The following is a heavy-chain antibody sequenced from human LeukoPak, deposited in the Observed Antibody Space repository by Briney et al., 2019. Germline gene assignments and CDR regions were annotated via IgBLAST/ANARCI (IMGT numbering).Heavy chain of an antibody. J-gene: IGHJ4*02. CDR3: ARLGGAYFDY. Sequence: GGSLRLSCVASGFTFSDYYMSWIRQAPGKGLEWVSVIYAGGNTYYTDSVKGRFTISRDKSKNTLYLQMNSLRAEDTAVYYCARLGGAYFDYWGQGTLVTVSS. CDR2: IYAGGNT. CDR1: GFTFSDYY. V-gene: IGHV3-66*01. D-gene: IGHD2-15*01.